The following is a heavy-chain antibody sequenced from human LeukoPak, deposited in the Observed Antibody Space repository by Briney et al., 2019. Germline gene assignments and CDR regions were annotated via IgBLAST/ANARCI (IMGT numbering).Heavy chain of an antibody. CDR2: INHSGST. D-gene: IGHD3-10*01. J-gene: IGHJ6*03. CDR1: GGSFSGYY. V-gene: IGHV4-34*01. CDR3: ARGGGYYGSGSYYYYYMDV. Sequence: SETLSLTCAVYGGSFSGYYWSWIRQPPGKGLEWIGEINHSGSTNYNPSLKSRVTISVDTSKNQFSLKLSSVTAADTAVYYCARGGGYYGSGSYYYYYMDVWGKGTTVTVSS.